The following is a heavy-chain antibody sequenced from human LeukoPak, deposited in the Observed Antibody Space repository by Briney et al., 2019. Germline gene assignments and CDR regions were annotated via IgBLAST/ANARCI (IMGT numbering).Heavy chain of an antibody. CDR3: ARSGGRYSVYDYFDY. CDR2: ISAGGGST. Sequence: GGSLRLSCAASGFTFSSYAMTWVRQAPGMGLERVSGISAGGGSTYYADSVKGRFTMSRDNSKDTLFLQMSSLRAGDSAVYYCARSGGRYSVYDYFDYWGQGTLVTVSS. CDR1: GFTFSSYA. D-gene: IGHD5/OR15-5a*01. J-gene: IGHJ4*02. V-gene: IGHV3-23*01.